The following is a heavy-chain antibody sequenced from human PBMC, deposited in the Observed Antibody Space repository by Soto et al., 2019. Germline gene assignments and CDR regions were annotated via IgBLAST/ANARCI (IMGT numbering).Heavy chain of an antibody. V-gene: IGHV2-5*02. D-gene: IGHD1-1*01. Sequence: SGPTLVNPTQTLTLTCTFSGFSLSTSGVGVGWIRQPPGKALEWLALIYWDDDKRYSPSLKSRLTITKDTSKNQVVLTMTNMDPVDTATYYCARTRVLMDGTPFFDYWGQGTLVTVSS. CDR3: ARTRVLMDGTPFFDY. J-gene: IGHJ4*02. CDR2: IYWDDDK. CDR1: GFSLSTSGVG.